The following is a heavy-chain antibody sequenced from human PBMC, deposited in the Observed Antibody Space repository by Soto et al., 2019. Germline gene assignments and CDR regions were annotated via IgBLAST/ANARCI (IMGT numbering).Heavy chain of an antibody. V-gene: IGHV1-46*01. J-gene: IGHJ4*02. Sequence: QVQLLQSGAEVKKPVASVKVSCKASGYTFTSYYMHWVRQAPGQGLEWMGIINPSGGSTSYAQKFQGRVTLTRVTSTSTVYMGLSSLRSEDTAVYYCESDGRSSYRGGWDSFDYWGQGTLVTVSP. CDR1: GYTFTSYY. D-gene: IGHD6-19*01. CDR3: ESDGRSSYRGGWDSFDY. CDR2: INPSGGST.